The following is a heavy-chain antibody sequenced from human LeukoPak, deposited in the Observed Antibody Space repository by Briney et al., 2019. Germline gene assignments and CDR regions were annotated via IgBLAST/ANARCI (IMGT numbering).Heavy chain of an antibody. J-gene: IGHJ4*03. CDR1: GGSFSAYY. V-gene: IGHV4-34*01. Sequence: SETLSLTCAVYGGSFSAYYWSWIRQSPGKGLQWIAEVNPRGDTNYNPSVKGRVTISVDTSKNQFSLKVTSLTAADTAVYSCARGPTTSETGYFDYWGQGTPVTVSS. D-gene: IGHD1-1*01. CDR2: VNPRGDT. CDR3: ARGPTTSETGYFDY.